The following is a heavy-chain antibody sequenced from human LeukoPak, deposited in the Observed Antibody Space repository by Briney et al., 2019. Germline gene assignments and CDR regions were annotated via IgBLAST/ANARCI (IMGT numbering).Heavy chain of an antibody. CDR2: ISAYNGNT. J-gene: IGHJ4*02. D-gene: IGHD4-17*01. V-gene: IGHV1-18*01. CDR1: GYTFTSYG. CDR3: ARDPVRGFYGDHPGFDY. Sequence: GASVKVSCKASGYTFTSYGISWVRQAPGQGLEWMGWISAYNGNTNYAQKLQGRVTMTTDTSTSTAYMELRSLRSDDTAVYYCARDPVRGFYGDHPGFDYWGQGTLVTASS.